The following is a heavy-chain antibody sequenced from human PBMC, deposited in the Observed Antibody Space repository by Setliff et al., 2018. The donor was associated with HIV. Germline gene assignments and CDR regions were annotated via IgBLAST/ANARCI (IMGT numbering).Heavy chain of an antibody. CDR3: ARDRYGDYAYFDY. CDR1: GGSISSSNW. CDR2: IHHSGST. V-gene: IGHV4-4*02. Sequence: PSETLSLTCAVSGGSISSSNWWSWVRQAPGEGLEWIGEIHHSGSTNYKPSLKSRVTISVDKSKNQFSLKLSSVTAADTAVYYCARDRYGDYAYFDYWGQGTLVTVSS. D-gene: IGHD4-17*01. J-gene: IGHJ4*02.